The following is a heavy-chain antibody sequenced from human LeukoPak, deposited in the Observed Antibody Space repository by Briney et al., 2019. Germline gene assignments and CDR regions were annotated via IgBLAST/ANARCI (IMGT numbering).Heavy chain of an antibody. CDR1: GYTLTELS. CDR3: ATSSARYCSSTSCYTYYNWFDP. CDR2: FDPEDGET. V-gene: IGHV1-24*01. J-gene: IGHJ5*02. Sequence: GASVKVSRKVSGYTLTELSIHWVRQAPGKGVEWMGGFDPEDGETIYAQKVQGRVTMTEDTSTDTAYMELSSLRSEDTAVYYCATSSARYCSSTSCYTYYNWFDPWGQGTLVTVSS. D-gene: IGHD2-2*02.